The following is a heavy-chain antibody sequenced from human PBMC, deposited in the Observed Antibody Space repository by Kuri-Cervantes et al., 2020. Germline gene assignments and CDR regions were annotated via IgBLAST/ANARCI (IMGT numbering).Heavy chain of an antibody. J-gene: IGHJ4*02. Sequence: ASVKVSCKASGYTFTGYYMHWVRQAPGQGLEWMGWINPNSGGTNYAQKFQGRVTMTRDTSISTAYMELSRLRSDDTAVYYCARAEDIVATMATFDYWGQGTLVTVSS. CDR3: ARAEDIVATMATFDY. D-gene: IGHD5-12*01. CDR2: INPNSGGT. V-gene: IGHV1-2*02. CDR1: GYTFTGYY.